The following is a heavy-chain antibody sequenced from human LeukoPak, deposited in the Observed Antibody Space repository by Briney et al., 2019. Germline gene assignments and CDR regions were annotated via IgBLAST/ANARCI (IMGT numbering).Heavy chain of an antibody. V-gene: IGHV3-23*01. CDR2: ISGSGAST. CDR1: GFPFSATT. Sequence: PGGSLSLSCAASGFPFSATTMSWVRQAPEKRLEWVSSISGSGASTFYADSVKGRFTISRDNSKNTLYLQMNSLRAEDTALYFCAKLTQNWGQGTLVTVSS. J-gene: IGHJ4*02. D-gene: IGHD3-9*01. CDR3: AKLTQN.